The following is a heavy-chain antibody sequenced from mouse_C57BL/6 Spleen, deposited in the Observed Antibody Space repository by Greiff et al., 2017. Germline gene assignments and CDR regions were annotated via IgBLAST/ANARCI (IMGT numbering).Heavy chain of an antibody. CDR3: ATAY. CDR1: GYAFSSSW. J-gene: IGHJ3*01. Sequence: VQLQQSGPVLVKPGASVKISCKASGYAFSSSWMNWVKQRPGKGLEWIGRIYPGDGDTNYNGKFKGKATLTADKSSSTAYMQRSSLTSEDSAVYFCATAYWGQGTLVTVSA. V-gene: IGHV1-82*01. CDR2: IYPGDGDT.